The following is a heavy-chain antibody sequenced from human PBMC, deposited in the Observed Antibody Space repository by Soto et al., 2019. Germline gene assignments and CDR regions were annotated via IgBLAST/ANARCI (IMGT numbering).Heavy chain of an antibody. V-gene: IGHV3-7*01. CDR1: GFTFSRYW. Sequence: PGWSLRLSCAASGFTFSRYWMNWVRQAPGKGLEWVANIKQDGTEKNYVDSVKGRFTISRDKARKSLYLQMDSLRAEDTAVYFCARGDTPMITGMDSFDIWGQGTMVTVSS. J-gene: IGHJ3*02. CDR3: ARGDTPMITGMDSFDI. CDR2: IKQDGTEK. D-gene: IGHD5-18*01.